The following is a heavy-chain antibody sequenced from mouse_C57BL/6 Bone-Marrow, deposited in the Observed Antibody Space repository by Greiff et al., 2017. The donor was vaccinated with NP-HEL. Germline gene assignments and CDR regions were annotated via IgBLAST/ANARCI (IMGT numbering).Heavy chain of an antibody. CDR1: GFTFSDYG. J-gene: IGHJ4*01. CDR2: ISSGSSTI. V-gene: IGHV5-17*01. D-gene: IGHD1-1*01. CDR3: AMGYYYGSPYYYAMDD. Sequence: EVLLVESGGGLVKPGGSLKLSCAASGFTFSDYGMHWVRQAPEKGLEWVAYISSGSSTIYYADTVKGRFTISRDNAKNTLFLQMTSLRSEDTAMYYCAMGYYYGSPYYYAMDDWGQGTSVTVSS.